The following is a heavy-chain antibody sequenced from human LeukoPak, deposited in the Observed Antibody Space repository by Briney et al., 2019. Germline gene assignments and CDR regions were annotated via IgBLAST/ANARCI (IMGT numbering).Heavy chain of an antibody. CDR3: ARLYGDYIDY. J-gene: IGHJ4*02. D-gene: IGHD4-17*01. V-gene: IGHV3-30*03. Sequence: GGSLRLSCAASGFTLSSYWMSWVRQAPGKGLEWVAVISYDGSNKYYADSVKGRFTISRDNSKNTLYLQMNSLRAEDTAVYYCARLYGDYIDYWGQGTLVTVSS. CDR1: GFTLSSYW. CDR2: ISYDGSNK.